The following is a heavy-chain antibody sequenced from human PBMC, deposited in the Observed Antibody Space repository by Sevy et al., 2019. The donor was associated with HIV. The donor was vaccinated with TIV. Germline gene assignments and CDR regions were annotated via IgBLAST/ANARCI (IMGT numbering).Heavy chain of an antibody. J-gene: IGHJ4*02. Sequence: GPVKVSCKASGYTFTSYGISWVRQAPGQGLEWMGWISAYNGNTNYAQKLQGRVTMTTDTSTSTAYMELRSLRSDDTAVYYCARMIAAAPPLDYWGQGTLVTVSS. V-gene: IGHV1-18*01. D-gene: IGHD6-13*01. CDR1: GYTFTSYG. CDR2: ISAYNGNT. CDR3: ARMIAAAPPLDY.